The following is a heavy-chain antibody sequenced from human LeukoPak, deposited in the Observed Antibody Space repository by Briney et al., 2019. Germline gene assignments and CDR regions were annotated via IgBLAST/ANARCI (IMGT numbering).Heavy chain of an antibody. Sequence: ASVKVSCKASGYTFTSYGINWVRQAPGQGLEWMGWISAYNGNTNYAQKLQDRVTMTTDTSTSTAYMELRSLRSDDTAVYYCARVRFLVLGTYGMDVWGQGTTVTVSS. CDR3: ARVRFLVLGTYGMDV. J-gene: IGHJ6*02. D-gene: IGHD3-3*01. CDR1: GYTFTSYG. CDR2: ISAYNGNT. V-gene: IGHV1-18*01.